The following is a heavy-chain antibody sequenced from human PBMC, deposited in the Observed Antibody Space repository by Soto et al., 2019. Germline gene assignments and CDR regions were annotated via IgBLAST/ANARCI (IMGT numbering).Heavy chain of an antibody. V-gene: IGHV3-66*04. Sequence: GGSLRLSCAASGFTVSSNYMSWVRQAPGKGLEWVSLIYSGGGTYYADSVKGRFTISRDDSKNTLFLQMNNLRAEDTAVYYCARHYYGSGSYYWFDPWGQGTLVTVSS. CDR3: ARHYYGSGSYYWFDP. D-gene: IGHD3-10*01. J-gene: IGHJ5*02. CDR2: IYSGGGT. CDR1: GFTVSSNY.